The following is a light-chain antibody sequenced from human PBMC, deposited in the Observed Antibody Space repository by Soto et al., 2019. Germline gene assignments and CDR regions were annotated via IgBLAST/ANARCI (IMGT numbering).Light chain of an antibody. Sequence: QSVLTQPPSVSGAPGQRVTISCTGSSSNIGRGYDVHWYQQLPGTAPKLLIYDNNNRPSGVPDRFSGSKSGTSASLAITGLQAEDEADYYCQSYDSRLSGSVFGGGTQLTVL. CDR1: SSNIGRGYD. CDR2: DNN. V-gene: IGLV1-40*01. J-gene: IGLJ7*01. CDR3: QSYDSRLSGSV.